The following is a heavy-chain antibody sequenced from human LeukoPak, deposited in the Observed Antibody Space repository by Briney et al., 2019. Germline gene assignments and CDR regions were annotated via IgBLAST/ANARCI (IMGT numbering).Heavy chain of an antibody. D-gene: IGHD3-10*01. V-gene: IGHV3-48*03. CDR2: ISSSGSTI. CDR3: ATITMVRGTDAFDI. J-gene: IGHJ3*02. Sequence: PGGSLRLSCAASGFTFSSYEMNWVRQAPGKGLEWVSYISSSGSTIYYADSVTGRFTISRDNAKNSLYLQMNSLRAEDTAVYYCATITMVRGTDAFDIWGQGTMVTVSS. CDR1: GFTFSSYE.